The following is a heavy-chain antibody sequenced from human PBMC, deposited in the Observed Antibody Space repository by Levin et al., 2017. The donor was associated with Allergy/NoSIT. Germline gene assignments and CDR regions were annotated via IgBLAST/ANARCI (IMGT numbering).Heavy chain of an antibody. CDR3: TRGGQNYDILTGYYDGFDY. CDR2: IGSKAYGGTT. D-gene: IGHD3-9*01. CDR1: GFTFGDYA. V-gene: IGHV3-49*03. J-gene: IGHJ4*02. Sequence: PGGSLRLSCTASGFTFGDYAMSWFRQAPGKGLEWVGFIGSKAYGGTTEYAASVKGRFTISRDDSKSIAYLQMNSLKTEDTAVYYCTRGGQNYDILTGYYDGFDYWGQGTLVTVSS.